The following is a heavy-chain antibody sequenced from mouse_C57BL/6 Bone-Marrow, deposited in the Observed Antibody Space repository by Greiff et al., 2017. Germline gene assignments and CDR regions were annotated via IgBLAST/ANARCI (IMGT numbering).Heavy chain of an antibody. D-gene: IGHD1-1*01. J-gene: IGHJ2*01. CDR1: GYTFTSYW. CDR3: ARVTTRFYYFDY. CDR2: IHPNSGST. Sequence: QVQLQQPGAELVKPGASVKMSCKASGYTFTSYWITWVKQRPGQGLEWIGMIHPNSGSTNYNEKFKSKATLTVDKSSSTAYMQLSSLTSEDSAVYYCARVTTRFYYFDYWGQGTTLTVSS. V-gene: IGHV1-64*01.